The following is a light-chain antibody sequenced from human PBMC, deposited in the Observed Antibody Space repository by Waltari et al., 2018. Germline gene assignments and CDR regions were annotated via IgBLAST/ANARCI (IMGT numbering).Light chain of an antibody. Sequence: QSVLTQPPSLSGTPGQRVPISCSGSNSNIGSNTVDWYQVLPGTAPKLLSHGNDQRPSGVPDRFSGSKFGASGSLAISGLQPEDESEYYCAAWDESLKGWVFGGGTRLTVL. J-gene: IGLJ3*02. CDR1: NSNIGSNT. V-gene: IGLV1-44*01. CDR3: AAWDESLKGWV. CDR2: GND.